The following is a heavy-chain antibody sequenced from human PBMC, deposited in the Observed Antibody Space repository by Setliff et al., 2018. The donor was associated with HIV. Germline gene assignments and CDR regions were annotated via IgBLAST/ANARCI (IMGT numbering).Heavy chain of an antibody. CDR3: ARMAAAGRGHYYYYVDV. CDR1: GGFLNGYF. CDR2: AYYDGST. Sequence: SETLSLTCTVSGGFLNGYFWTWIRQPPGKKLEWIGRAYYDGSTHYNPSLNSRAIISVDTSKNQCYLKLSSVTAADTAVYFCARMAAAGRGHYYYYVDVWSKGTTVTVSS. V-gene: IGHV4-59*12. J-gene: IGHJ6*03. D-gene: IGHD6-13*01.